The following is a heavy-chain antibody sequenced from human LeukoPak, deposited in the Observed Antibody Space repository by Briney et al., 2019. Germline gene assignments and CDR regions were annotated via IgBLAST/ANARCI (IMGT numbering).Heavy chain of an antibody. D-gene: IGHD6-25*01. J-gene: IGHJ4*02. Sequence: ASVKVSCKVSGYTLTELSMHWVRQAPGKGLEWMGGFDPEYGETIYAQKFQGRVTMTEDTSTDTAYMELSSLRSEDTAAYYCATRSGRFYYFDYWGQGTLATVSS. V-gene: IGHV1-24*01. CDR2: FDPEYGET. CDR1: GYTLTELS. CDR3: ATRSGRFYYFDY.